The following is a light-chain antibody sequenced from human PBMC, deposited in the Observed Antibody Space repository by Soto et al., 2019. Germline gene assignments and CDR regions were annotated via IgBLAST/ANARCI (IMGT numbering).Light chain of an antibody. CDR3: MQGLQTPLT. Sequence: DIVMTQSPLSLPVTPGEPASISCRSSQSLLHSSGNNYLDWYLQKPGQSPQLLIYLGSTRASGVPDRFSGSGSGTDFTLKISRVEAEDVGVYYCMQGLQTPLTLGGGTKV. V-gene: IGKV2-28*01. CDR2: LGS. CDR1: QSLLHSSGNNY. J-gene: IGKJ4*01.